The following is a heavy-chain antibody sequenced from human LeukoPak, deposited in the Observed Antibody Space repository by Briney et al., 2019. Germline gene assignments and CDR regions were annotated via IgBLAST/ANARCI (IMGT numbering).Heavy chain of an antibody. CDR3: ARGLFADCSSTSCSTYYMDV. V-gene: IGHV4-34*01. CDR2: INHSGST. D-gene: IGHD2-2*02. J-gene: IGHJ6*03. CDR1: GGSFSGYY. Sequence: SETLSLTCAVYGGSFSGYYWSRIRQPPGKGLEWIGEINHSGSTNYNPSLKSRVTISVDTSKNQFSLKLSSVTAADTAVYYCARGLFADCSSTSCSTYYMDVWGKGTTVTVSS.